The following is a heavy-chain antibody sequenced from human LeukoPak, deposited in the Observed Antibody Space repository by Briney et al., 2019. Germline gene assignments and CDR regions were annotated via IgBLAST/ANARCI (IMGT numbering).Heavy chain of an antibody. CDR1: GFTYSSCG. J-gene: IGHJ4*02. D-gene: IGHD2-8*01. V-gene: IGHV3-21*01. CDR2: ISSSSSYI. CDR3: AREKYCTNGVCYTLDY. Sequence: GGSLRLSCAASGFTYSSCGMHWVRQAPGKGLEWVSSISSSSSYIYYADSVKGRFTISRDNAKNSLYLQMNSLRAEDTAVYYCAREKYCTNGVCYTLDYWGQGTLVTVSS.